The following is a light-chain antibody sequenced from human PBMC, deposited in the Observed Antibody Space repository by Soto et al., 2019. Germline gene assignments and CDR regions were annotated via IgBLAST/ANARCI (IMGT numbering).Light chain of an antibody. J-gene: IGKJ1*01. CDR1: QSISSW. CDR3: QQYTSYPWT. V-gene: IGKV1-5*01. CDR2: DVS. Sequence: DIQMTQSPPTLSASVGDRVTITCRASQSISSWLAWYQQRPGKAPNLLIYDVSSLESGVPSRFSGSGSGTEFTLTISSLQPDDFATYYCQQYTSYPWTFGQGTKVDIK.